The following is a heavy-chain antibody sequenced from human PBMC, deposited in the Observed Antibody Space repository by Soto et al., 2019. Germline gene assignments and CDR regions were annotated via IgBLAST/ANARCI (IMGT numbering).Heavy chain of an antibody. CDR3: ASKPLGDYGDWRENWYFDL. J-gene: IGHJ2*01. CDR2: IYYSGST. V-gene: IGHV4-30-4*01. CDR1: GGSISSGDYY. Sequence: QVQLQESGPGLVKPSQTLSLTCTVSGGSISSGDYYWSWIRQPPGKGLEWIGYIYYSGSTYYNPSLKSRVTISVDTSKNQFSLKLSSVTAADTAVYYCASKPLGDYGDWRENWYFDLWGRGTLVTVSS. D-gene: IGHD4-17*01.